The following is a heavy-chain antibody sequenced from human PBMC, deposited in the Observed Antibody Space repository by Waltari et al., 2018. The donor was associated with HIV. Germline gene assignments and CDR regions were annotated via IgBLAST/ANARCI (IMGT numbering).Heavy chain of an antibody. V-gene: IGHV1-2*02. CDR2: INPNSGGT. J-gene: IGHJ4*02. CDR3: ARVPYYYDTSAYPDY. CDR1: GYTFTGSY. Sequence: QVQLVQSGAEVTKPGASVKVSCKASGYTFTGSYMHWVRQAPGQGLEWMGWINPNSGGTNYAQKFQGRVTMTRDTSITTAYMEVSRLRSDDTAVYYCARVPYYYDTSAYPDYWGQGTLVTVSS. D-gene: IGHD3-22*01.